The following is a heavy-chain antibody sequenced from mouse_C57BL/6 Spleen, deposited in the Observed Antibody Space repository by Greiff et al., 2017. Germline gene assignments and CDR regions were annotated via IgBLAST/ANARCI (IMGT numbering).Heavy chain of an antibody. J-gene: IGHJ1*03. CDR1: GYAFSSSW. V-gene: IGHV1-82*01. D-gene: IGHD4-1*01. Sequence: VQLQESGPELVKPGASVKISCKASGYAFSSSWMNWVKQRPGKGLEWIGRIYPGDGDTNYNGKFKGKATLTADKSSSTAYMQLSSLTSEDSAVYFCARRELGRGYFDVWGTGTTVTVSS. CDR3: ARRELGRGYFDV. CDR2: IYPGDGDT.